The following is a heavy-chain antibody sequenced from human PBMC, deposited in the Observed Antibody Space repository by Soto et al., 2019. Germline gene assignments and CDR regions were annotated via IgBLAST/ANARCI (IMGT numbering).Heavy chain of an antibody. J-gene: IGHJ1*01. CDR1: GCTFSSYA. CDR2: IIPIFGTA. D-gene: IGHD3-3*01. CDR3: ACGPTIFGVAPYVGYFQH. Sequence: ASVKVSCKASGCTFSSYAISWVRQAPGQGREWMGGIIPIFGTANYAQKFQGRVTITADESTSTAYMELSSLRSEDTAVYYCACGPTIFGVAPYVGYFQHWGQGTLVIVSS. V-gene: IGHV1-69*13.